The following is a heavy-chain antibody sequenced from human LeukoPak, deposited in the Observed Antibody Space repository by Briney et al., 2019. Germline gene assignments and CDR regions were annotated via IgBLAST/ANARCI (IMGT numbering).Heavy chain of an antibody. Sequence: GGSLRLSCAASGFTFSNAWMSWVRQAPGKGLEWDGCIKSRSDGGPTDYAAPVKGRFTISRDDSKTTLYLQMNSLKTEDTAVYYCTTAPYIVVVPAAQLDYYYGMDVWGQGTTVTVSS. CDR1: GFTFSNAW. CDR2: IKSRSDGGPT. D-gene: IGHD2-2*01. J-gene: IGHJ6*02. CDR3: TTAPYIVVVPAAQLDYYYGMDV. V-gene: IGHV3-15*01.